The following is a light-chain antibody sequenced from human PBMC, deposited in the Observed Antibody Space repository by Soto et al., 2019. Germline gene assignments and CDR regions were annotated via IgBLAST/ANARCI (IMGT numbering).Light chain of an antibody. V-gene: IGLV4-69*01. CDR2: LYSDGSH. CDR1: SGHSSYA. J-gene: IGLJ3*02. Sequence: QPVLTQSPSASASLGASVNLTCTLSSGHSSYAIAWHQQQPEKGPRYLMKLYSDGSHTKGDGIPDRFSGSSSGAERYLTISSLQSEDEADYYCQTWDTGLGVFGGGTKLTVL. CDR3: QTWDTGLGV.